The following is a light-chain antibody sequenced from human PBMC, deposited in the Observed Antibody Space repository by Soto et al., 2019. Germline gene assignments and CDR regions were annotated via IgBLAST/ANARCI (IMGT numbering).Light chain of an antibody. Sequence: DIQMTQSPSSVSAFVGDSVTITCRASQGITSWLAWYQQKPGKAPELLIYAASSLQSGVPSRFSGSGSGTDFTLTISSLQPEDSATYYCQQSATFPLIFGGGTKVEIK. V-gene: IGKV1-12*01. J-gene: IGKJ4*01. CDR3: QQSATFPLI. CDR1: QGITSW. CDR2: AAS.